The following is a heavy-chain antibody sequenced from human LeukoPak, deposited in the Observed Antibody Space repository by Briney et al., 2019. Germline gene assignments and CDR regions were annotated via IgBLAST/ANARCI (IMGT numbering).Heavy chain of an antibody. CDR3: AKGQSTIAARSFDS. D-gene: IGHD6-6*01. J-gene: IGHJ4*02. Sequence: QPGGSLRLSCAASGFTFSTYGMNWVRQAPGMGLEWVSTISTNSANTSYTDSVKGRFTISRDNSKDTLFMQMNSMRAEDTAVYYCAKGQSTIAARSFDSWGQGTLVTVSS. CDR1: GFTFSTYG. CDR2: ISTNSANT. V-gene: IGHV3-23*01.